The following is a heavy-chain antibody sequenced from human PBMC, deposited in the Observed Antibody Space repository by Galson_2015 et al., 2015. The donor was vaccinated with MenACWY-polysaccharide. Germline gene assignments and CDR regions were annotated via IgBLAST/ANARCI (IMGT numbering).Heavy chain of an antibody. Sequence: QSGAEVKKPGESLKISCKGSGYTFSSYWIGWVRQMPGKGLEWIGIIYTGDSDTRYSPSFQGQVTISADKSLSTAYLQWSSLKASDTAMYYCARRVSSGWDAFDIWGQGTMVTVSS. D-gene: IGHD6-19*01. CDR2: IYTGDSDT. CDR3: ARRVSSGWDAFDI. CDR1: GYTFSSYW. J-gene: IGHJ3*02. V-gene: IGHV5-51*01.